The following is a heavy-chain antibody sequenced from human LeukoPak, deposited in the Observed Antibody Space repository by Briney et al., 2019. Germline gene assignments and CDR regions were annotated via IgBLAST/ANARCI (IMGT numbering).Heavy chain of an antibody. V-gene: IGHV4-4*07. CDR3: ARDWRGVPGTARYYYFGMDV. CDR1: GGSISSYY. D-gene: IGHD6-13*01. J-gene: IGHJ6*02. Sequence: SETLSLTCTVSGGSISSYYWSWIRQPAGKGLEWIGRIYTSGSTNYNPSLKSRVTMSVDTSKNQFSLKLSSVTAADTAVYYCARDWRGVPGTARYYYFGMDVWGQGATVTVSS. CDR2: IYTSGST.